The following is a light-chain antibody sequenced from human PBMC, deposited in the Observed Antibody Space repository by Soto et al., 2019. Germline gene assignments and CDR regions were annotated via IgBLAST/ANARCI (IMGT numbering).Light chain of an antibody. J-gene: IGLJ1*01. CDR2: HVY. Sequence: QSALTQPASVSGSPGQSVTISCTGTSSDVGAYNFVSWHQQHPGKAPKLIIYHVYERPSGISYRFSGSKSGNTASLTISGLQGEDEAYYYCSSYTISLTDVFGTGTKLTVL. CDR3: SSYTISLTDV. CDR1: SSDVGAYNF. V-gene: IGLV2-14*03.